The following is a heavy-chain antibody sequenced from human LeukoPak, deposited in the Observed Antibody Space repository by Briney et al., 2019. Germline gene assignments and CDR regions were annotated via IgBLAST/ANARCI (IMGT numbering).Heavy chain of an antibody. J-gene: IGHJ5*02. D-gene: IGHD3-10*01. Sequence: GRSLRLSCAASGFTFSSYGMHWVRQAPGKGLEWVALISYDGSNKYYADSVKGRFTMSRDNSNNTLYLLMTSLRPDDTAVYHCARLRDMVRAGYNWLDPWGQGTLVTVSS. V-gene: IGHV3-30*03. CDR2: ISYDGSNK. CDR1: GFTFSSYG. CDR3: ARLRDMVRAGYNWLDP.